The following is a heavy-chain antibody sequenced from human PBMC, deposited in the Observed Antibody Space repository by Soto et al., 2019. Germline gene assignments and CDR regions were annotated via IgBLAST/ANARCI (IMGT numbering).Heavy chain of an antibody. Sequence: GGSLRLSCAASGFTFSSYGMHWVRQAPGKGLEWVAVISYDGSNKYYADSVKGRFTISRDNSKNTLYLQMNSLRAEDTAVYYCAKDDNIAAAGTFDYWGQGTLVTVSS. V-gene: IGHV3-30*18. J-gene: IGHJ4*02. CDR1: GFTFSSYG. CDR3: AKDDNIAAAGTFDY. D-gene: IGHD6-13*01. CDR2: ISYDGSNK.